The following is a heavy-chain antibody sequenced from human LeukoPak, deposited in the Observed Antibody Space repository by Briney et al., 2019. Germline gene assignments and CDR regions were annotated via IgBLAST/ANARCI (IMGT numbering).Heavy chain of an antibody. CDR1: GGSISSSSYY. J-gene: IGHJ4*02. CDR3: ARQYQYYDFWSGYPYFDY. CDR2: IYYSGST. V-gene: IGHV4-39*01. D-gene: IGHD3-3*01. Sequence: PSETLSLTCTVSGGSISSSSYYWGWIRQPPGKGLEWIGSIYYSGSTYYNPSLKSRVTISVDTSKNQFSLKLSSVTAADTAVYYCARQYQYYDFWSGYPYFDYWGQGTLVTVSS.